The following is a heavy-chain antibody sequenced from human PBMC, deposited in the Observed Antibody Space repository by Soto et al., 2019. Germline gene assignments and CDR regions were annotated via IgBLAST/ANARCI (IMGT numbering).Heavy chain of an antibody. D-gene: IGHD5-18*01. CDR2: MSSDETKI. CDR1: GFSFSSFA. V-gene: IGHV3-30*18. Sequence: QVQLVESGGGVVHPGSSLRLSCAASGFSFSSFAVHWVRQAPGKGLEWVAVMSSDETKINYADSVRGRFTISRDNSRSTVFLQMNSLRREDTAMYYCVKDGGGVRYNYNIRGDSWGQGTQVTVSS. CDR3: VKDGGGVRYNYNIRGDS. J-gene: IGHJ4*02.